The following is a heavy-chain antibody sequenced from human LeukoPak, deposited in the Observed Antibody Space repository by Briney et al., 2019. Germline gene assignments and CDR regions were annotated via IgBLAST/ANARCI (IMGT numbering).Heavy chain of an antibody. CDR1: GFTVNNYA. Sequence: GGSLRLSCPPSGFTVNNYAMSWVRQSPGKGLGWASVISGRVTYYADSVTGRVATSRDNSTNTLYLQMHSLIAEDTALYYCAKDSNTYSFYVWGQGTIVTVSS. CDR3: AKDSNTYSFYV. J-gene: IGHJ3*01. D-gene: IGHD2/OR15-2a*01. CDR2: ISGRVT. V-gene: IGHV3-23*01.